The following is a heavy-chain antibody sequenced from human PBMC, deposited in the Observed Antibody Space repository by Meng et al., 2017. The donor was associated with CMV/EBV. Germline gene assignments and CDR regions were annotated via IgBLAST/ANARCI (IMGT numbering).Heavy chain of an antibody. Sequence: ASVKVSCKASGYTFSSYGISWVRQAPGQGLEWMGWISAYNGNANYAQKLQGRVTMTTDTSTSTAYMELRSLRSDDTAVYYCARDLQLNLRFWEWLPPGGDDDYGIDVWGQGTTVTVSS. V-gene: IGHV1-18*01. CDR2: ISAYNGNA. CDR1: GYTFSSYG. J-gene: IGHJ6*02. D-gene: IGHD3-3*01. CDR3: ARDLQLNLRFWEWLPPGGDDDYGIDV.